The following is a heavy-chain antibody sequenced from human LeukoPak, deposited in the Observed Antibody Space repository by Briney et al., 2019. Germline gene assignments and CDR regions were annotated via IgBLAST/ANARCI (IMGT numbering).Heavy chain of an antibody. V-gene: IGHV4-34*01. Sequence: PSETLSLTCAVYGGSFSGYYWGWIRRPPGKGLEWIGSVYYSGNTYYSPSLKSRVTISVDTSKNQFSLKLSSVTAADTAVYYCARVLPRDDSSGHPDAFDIWGQGTMVTVSS. CDR1: GGSFSGYY. CDR3: ARVLPRDDSSGHPDAFDI. J-gene: IGHJ3*02. CDR2: VYYSGNT. D-gene: IGHD3-22*01.